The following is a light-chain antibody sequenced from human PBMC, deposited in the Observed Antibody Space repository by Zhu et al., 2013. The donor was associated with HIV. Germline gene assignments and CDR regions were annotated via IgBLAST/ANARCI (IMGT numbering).Light chain of an antibody. V-gene: IGKV3-20*01. CDR1: QSGGSSY. J-gene: IGKJ1*01. CDR3: QQYGSSPPT. CDR2: GAS. Sequence: EIVLTQSPGTLSLSPGERATLSCRASQSGGSSYLAWYQQKPGQAPRLLIYGASSRATGIPDRFSGSGSGTDFTLTISRLEPEDFAVYYCQQYGSSPPTFGQGTKVEI.